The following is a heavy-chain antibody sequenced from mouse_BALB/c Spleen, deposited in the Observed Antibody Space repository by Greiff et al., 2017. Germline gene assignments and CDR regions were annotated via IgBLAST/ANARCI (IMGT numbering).Heavy chain of an antibody. CDR3: TRNYSKGYFDY. D-gene: IGHD2-5*01. Sequence: EVQLQQSGTVLARPGASVKMSCKASGYSFTSYWMHWVKQRPGQGLEWIGAIYPGNSDTSYNQKFKGKAKLTAVTSASTAYMELSSLTNEDSAVYYCTRNYSKGYFDYWGQGTTLTVSS. CDR1: GYSFTSYW. V-gene: IGHV1-5*01. CDR2: IYPGNSDT. J-gene: IGHJ2*01.